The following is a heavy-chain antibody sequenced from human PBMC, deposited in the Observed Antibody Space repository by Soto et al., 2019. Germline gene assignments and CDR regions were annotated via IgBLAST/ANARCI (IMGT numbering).Heavy chain of an antibody. D-gene: IGHD6-6*01. CDR3: ARAPKVSGSSQTRPDF. J-gene: IGHJ4*02. V-gene: IGHV4-34*01. Sequence: SETLSLTCSIYSGSLSGYYWSWIRQPPGKGLEWIGEISQSGNTNYSPSLKSRVSISIDTSKKQFSLNLASVSAADTAVYYCARAPKVSGSSQTRPDFWGQGTTVTVSS. CDR1: SGSLSGYY. CDR2: ISQSGNT.